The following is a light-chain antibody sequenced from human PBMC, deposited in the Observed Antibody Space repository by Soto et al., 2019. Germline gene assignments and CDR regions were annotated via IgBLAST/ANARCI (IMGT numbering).Light chain of an antibody. CDR3: QQYNSYSLT. CDR1: QSISSW. V-gene: IGKV1-5*03. Sequence: DLQMTQSPSTLSASVGDRVTITCRASQSISSWLAWYQQKPGKAPKHLIYKASSLESGVPSRFSGSGSGTEFTLTISSLQPDDFATYYCQQYNSYSLTFGGGTKVEIK. CDR2: KAS. J-gene: IGKJ4*01.